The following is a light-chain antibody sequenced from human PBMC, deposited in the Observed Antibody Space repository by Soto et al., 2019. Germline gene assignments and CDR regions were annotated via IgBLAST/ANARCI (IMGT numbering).Light chain of an antibody. CDR3: QQYNSYSGT. CDR1: QRISSW. Sequence: DIQRTQSPSTLSASGGDRVTITCRAMQRISSWLAWYQPKPGKAPKLLIYDPSSLESGVPSRFSGSGSGTEFTLTISSLQPDDCSTYYCQQYNSYSGTFGKGTKVEIK. CDR2: DPS. J-gene: IGKJ1*01. V-gene: IGKV1-5*01.